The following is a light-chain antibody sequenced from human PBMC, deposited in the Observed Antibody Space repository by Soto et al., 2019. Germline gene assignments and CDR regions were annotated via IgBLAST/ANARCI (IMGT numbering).Light chain of an antibody. CDR1: SSDVGGYNY. J-gene: IGLJ1*01. CDR3: CSYAGRSTPYV. CDR2: DVS. V-gene: IGLV2-11*01. Sequence: QSALTQPRSVSGSPGQSVTISCTGISSDVGGYNYVSWYQQHPGKVPKLMIYDVSKRPSGVPDLFSGSKSGNTASLTISGLQADDEADYYCCSYAGRSTPYVFGTGTKVTVL.